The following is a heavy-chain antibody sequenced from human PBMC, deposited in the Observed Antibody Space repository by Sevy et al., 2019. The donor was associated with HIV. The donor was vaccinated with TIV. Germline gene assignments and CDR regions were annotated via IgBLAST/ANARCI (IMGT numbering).Heavy chain of an antibody. CDR2: ISSSSSTI. Sequence: GGSLRLSCAASGFTFSSYSMNWVRQAPGKGLEWVSYISSSSSTIYYADSVKGRVTISRDNAKNSLYLQMNSLRAEDTAVYYCARDGVYCGGDCFRAPLDYWGQGTLVTVSS. V-gene: IGHV3-48*01. CDR1: GFTFSSYS. D-gene: IGHD2-21*01. CDR3: ARDGVYCGGDCFRAPLDY. J-gene: IGHJ4*02.